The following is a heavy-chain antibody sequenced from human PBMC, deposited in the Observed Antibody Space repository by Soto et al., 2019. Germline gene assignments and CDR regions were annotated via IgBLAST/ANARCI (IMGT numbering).Heavy chain of an antibody. D-gene: IGHD6-19*01. CDR2: INSDGTTT. CDR1: GFTFSSYW. CDR3: ARWRGYSSGWYPDS. V-gene: IGHV3-74*01. Sequence: GGSLRLSCAASGFTFSSYWMHWVRQVPGKGLVWVSDINSDGTTTSYADSVTGRFIVSRDNANNTLYLQMSSLRAEDTAVYYCARWRGYSSGWYPDSWGQGTLVTVSS. J-gene: IGHJ4*02.